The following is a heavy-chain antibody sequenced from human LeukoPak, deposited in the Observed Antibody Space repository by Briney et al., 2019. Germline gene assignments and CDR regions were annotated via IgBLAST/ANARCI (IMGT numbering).Heavy chain of an antibody. CDR3: ARDKGDYPKGYYFDY. Sequence: SETLSLTCTVSGGSISSYYWTWIRQPPGKGLECIGYIYHSGSTNYNPSLKSRVTISVDTSKNQFSLKLSSVTAADTAVYYCARDKGDYPKGYYFDYWGQGTLVTVSS. CDR2: IYHSGST. V-gene: IGHV4-59*01. J-gene: IGHJ4*02. D-gene: IGHD3-16*01. CDR1: GGSISSYY.